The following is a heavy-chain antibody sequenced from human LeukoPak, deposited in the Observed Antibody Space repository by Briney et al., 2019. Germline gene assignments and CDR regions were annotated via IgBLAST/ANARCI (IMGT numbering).Heavy chain of an antibody. CDR3: ALGDGYTDRGWYFDY. V-gene: IGHV1-8*01. Sequence: ASVKVSCKASGYTFTSYDINWVRQATGQGLEWMGWMNPNSGNTGYAQKFQGRVTITADKSTSTAYMELSSLRSEDTAVYYCALGDGYTDRGWYFDYWGQGTLVTVSS. CDR2: MNPNSGNT. J-gene: IGHJ4*02. D-gene: IGHD5-24*01. CDR1: GYTFTSYD.